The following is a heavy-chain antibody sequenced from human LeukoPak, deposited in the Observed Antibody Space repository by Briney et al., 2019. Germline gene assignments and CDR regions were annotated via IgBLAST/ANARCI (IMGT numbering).Heavy chain of an antibody. V-gene: IGHV3-30*04. CDR2: ISYDGSNK. J-gene: IGHJ4*02. D-gene: IGHD3-10*01. CDR3: ARDGDYYGSGSQY. Sequence: TGGSLRLSCAASGFTFSSYAMHWVRQAPGKGLEWVAVISYDGSNKYYADSVKGRFTISRDNSKNTLYLQMNSLRAEDTAVYYCARDGDYYGSGSQYWGQGTLVTVSS. CDR1: GFTFSSYA.